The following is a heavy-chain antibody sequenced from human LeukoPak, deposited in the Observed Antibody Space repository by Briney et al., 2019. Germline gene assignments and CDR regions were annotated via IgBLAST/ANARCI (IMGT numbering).Heavy chain of an antibody. CDR2: IYSCGST. CDR1: GFTVSSNY. D-gene: IGHD2-2*01. Sequence: GGSLRLSCAASGFTVSSNYMSWVRQAPGKGLEWVSVIYSCGSTYYADSVKGRFTISRDNSKNTLYLQMNSLRAEDTAVYYCANGGYCSSTSCYLLGRYPLGMDVWGQGTTVTVSS. V-gene: IGHV3-53*01. J-gene: IGHJ6*02. CDR3: ANGGYCSSTSCYLLGRYPLGMDV.